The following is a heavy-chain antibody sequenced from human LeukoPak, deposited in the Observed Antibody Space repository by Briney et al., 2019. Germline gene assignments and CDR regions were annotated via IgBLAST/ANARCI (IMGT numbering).Heavy chain of an antibody. CDR2: IYYSGST. CDR1: GGSISSSSYY. CDR3: AREGVYGGKQRGFDY. J-gene: IGHJ4*02. V-gene: IGHV4-30-4*08. Sequence: SETLSLTCTVSGGSISSSSYYWGWIRQPPGKGLEWIGYIYYSGSTYYNPSLKSRVTISVDTSKNQFSLKLSSVTAADTAVYYCAREGVYGGKQRGFDYWGQGTLVTVSS. D-gene: IGHD4-23*01.